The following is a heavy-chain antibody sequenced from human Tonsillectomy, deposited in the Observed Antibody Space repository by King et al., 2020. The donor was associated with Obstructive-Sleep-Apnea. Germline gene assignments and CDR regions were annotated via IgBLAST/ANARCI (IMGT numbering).Heavy chain of an antibody. CDR3: ARTWGYFDY. V-gene: IGHV3-30*04. J-gene: IGHJ4*02. CDR2: ISSDGGYD. D-gene: IGHD3-16*01. CDR1: GFNFSSYA. Sequence: VQLVESGGGVVQPGRSLRLSCAASGFNFSSYAMDWVRQSPGKGLEWVAAISSDGGYDYYGDSVKGRFTISRDNSKDTLSLHINSLRAEETAVYYCARTWGYFDYWGQGTLVTVSS.